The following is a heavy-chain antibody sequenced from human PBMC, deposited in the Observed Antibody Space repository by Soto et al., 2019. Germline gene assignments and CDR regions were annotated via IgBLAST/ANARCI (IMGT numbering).Heavy chain of an antibody. Sequence: GASVKVSCKASGYTFTSYDINWVRQATGQGLEWMGWMNPNSGNTGYAQKFQGRVTMTRNTSISTAYMELSSLRSEDTAVYYCARGFGDLWFGEQNDHYYGLDVWGQGTTVTVSS. D-gene: IGHD3-10*01. V-gene: IGHV1-8*01. CDR1: GYTFTSYD. CDR2: MNPNSGNT. J-gene: IGHJ6*02. CDR3: ARGFGDLWFGEQNDHYYGLDV.